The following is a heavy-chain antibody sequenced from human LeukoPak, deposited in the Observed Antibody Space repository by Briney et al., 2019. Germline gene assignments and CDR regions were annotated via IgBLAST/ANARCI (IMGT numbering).Heavy chain of an antibody. D-gene: IGHD2-2*01. CDR3: ARDGYEDGSTRAYYYYGMDV. CDR1: GYTFTSYY. J-gene: IGHJ6*02. CDR2: INPSGGST. V-gene: IGHV1-46*01. Sequence: ASVKVSCTASGYTFTSYYMHWVRQAPGQGSEWMGIINPSGGSTSYAQKFQGRVTMTRDTSTSTVYMELSSLRSEDTAVYYCARDGYEDGSTRAYYYYGMDVWGQGTTVTVSS.